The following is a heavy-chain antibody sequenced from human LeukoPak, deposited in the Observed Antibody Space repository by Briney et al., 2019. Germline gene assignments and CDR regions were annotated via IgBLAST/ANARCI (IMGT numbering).Heavy chain of an antibody. V-gene: IGHV4-38-2*02. D-gene: IGHD5-12*01. CDR3: ARAAPRINGGYVRY. J-gene: IGHJ4*02. CDR1: GFSISGGFY. CDR2: IHYSGST. Sequence: SETLSLTCSVSGFSISGGFYWGWIRQPPGKGLEWIANIHYSGSTNYNPSLKSRVTISVDTSKNQFSLKLSSVTAADTAVYYCARAAPRINGGYVRYWGQGTLVTVSS.